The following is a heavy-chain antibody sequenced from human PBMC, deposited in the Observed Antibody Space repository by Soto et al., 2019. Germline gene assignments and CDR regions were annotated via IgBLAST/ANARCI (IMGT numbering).Heavy chain of an antibody. CDR3: ARRRYADWAFDY. CDR2: IYHSGST. D-gene: IGHD3-9*01. CDR1: GGSISSGGYY. V-gene: IGHV4-31*03. Sequence: SETVSLTCTVSGGSISSGGYYWSWIRQHPGKGLEWIGYIYHSGSTYYNPSLKGRVTMSVDTSKNQFSLELSSVTAADTAVYYCARRRYADWAFDYWGKETLATVSS. J-gene: IGHJ4*02.